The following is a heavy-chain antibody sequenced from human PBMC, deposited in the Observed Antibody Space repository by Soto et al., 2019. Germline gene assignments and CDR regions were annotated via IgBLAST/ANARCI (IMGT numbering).Heavy chain of an antibody. D-gene: IGHD6-13*01. J-gene: IGHJ6*02. CDR2: INHSGST. Sequence: SETLSLTCAVYGGSFSGYYWSWIRQPPGKGQEWIGEINHSGSTNYNPSLKSRITISVDTSKNQFSLKLSSVTAADTAVYYCARGKYSSSWFYYYYGMDVWGQGTTVTVSS. CDR3: ARGKYSSSWFYYYYGMDV. V-gene: IGHV4-34*01. CDR1: GGSFSGYY.